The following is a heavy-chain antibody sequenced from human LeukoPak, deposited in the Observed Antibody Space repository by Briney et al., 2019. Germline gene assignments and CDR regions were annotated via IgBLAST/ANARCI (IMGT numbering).Heavy chain of an antibody. Sequence: ASVTESFKASGYTCTAYYMHWVRQAPGQGLEWMGWINPNSGGTYYAQNFQGWVTMTRDTSISTAYMELSRLRSDDTAVYYCARAGGASHSSAWYVLDYWGKGTLVTVSS. V-gene: IGHV1-2*04. CDR3: ARAGGASHSSAWYVLDY. CDR2: INPNSGGT. CDR1: GYTCTAYY. J-gene: IGHJ4*02. D-gene: IGHD6-19*01.